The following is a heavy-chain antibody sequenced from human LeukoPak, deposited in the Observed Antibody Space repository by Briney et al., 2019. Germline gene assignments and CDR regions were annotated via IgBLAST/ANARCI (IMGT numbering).Heavy chain of an antibody. CDR1: GGSISSGGYY. CDR2: IYYSGST. V-gene: IGHV4-31*03. CDR3: AREIAAAGTRGPDY. D-gene: IGHD6-13*01. J-gene: IGHJ4*02. Sequence: PSETLSLTCTVSGGSISSGGYYWSWIRQHPGKGLEWIGYIYYSGSTYYNPSLKSRVTISVDTSKNQFSLKLSSVTAADTAVYYCAREIAAAGTRGPDYWGQGTLVTVSS.